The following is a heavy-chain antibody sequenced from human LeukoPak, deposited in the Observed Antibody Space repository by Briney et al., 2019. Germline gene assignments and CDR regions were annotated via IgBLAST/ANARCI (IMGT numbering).Heavy chain of an antibody. CDR1: GGSISSSNW. CDR3: ARLDYGDYGFYYYYGMDV. J-gene: IGHJ6*02. CDR2: IYHSGST. V-gene: IGHV4-4*02. Sequence: SGTLSLTCAVSGGSISSSNWWSWVRQPPGKGLEWIGEIYHSGSTNYNPSLKSRVTISVDTSKNQFSLKLSSVTAADTAVYYCARLDYGDYGFYYYYGMDVWGQGTTVTVSS. D-gene: IGHD4-17*01.